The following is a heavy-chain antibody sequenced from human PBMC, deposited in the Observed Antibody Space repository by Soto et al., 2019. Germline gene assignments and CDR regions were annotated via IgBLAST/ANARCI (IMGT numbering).Heavy chain of an antibody. J-gene: IGHJ3*02. CDR1: GYSFTSYW. V-gene: IGHV5-51*01. D-gene: IGHD2-15*01. Sequence: GASLKSSCKGSGYSFTSYWIGWVRQMPGKGLEWMGIIYPGDSDTRYSPSFQGQVTISADKSISTAYLQWSSLKASDTAMYYCAAGYCSGGSCSKDDGFDIWGQGTMVTVSS. CDR3: AAGYCSGGSCSKDDGFDI. CDR2: IYPGDSDT.